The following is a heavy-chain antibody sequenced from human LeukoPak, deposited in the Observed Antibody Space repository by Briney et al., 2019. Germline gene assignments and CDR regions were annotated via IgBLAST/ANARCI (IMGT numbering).Heavy chain of an antibody. CDR1: GGSISTYY. Sequence: SETLSLTCTVSGGSISTYYWNWIRQPPGKGLEWIGYVYYSGSTTCNPSLKSRVTISVDTSRNEFSLRLSSVTAADTAVYFCARVSTNWFDPWGQGTLVTVSS. J-gene: IGHJ5*02. V-gene: IGHV4-59*01. CDR3: ARVSTNWFDP. CDR2: VYYSGST.